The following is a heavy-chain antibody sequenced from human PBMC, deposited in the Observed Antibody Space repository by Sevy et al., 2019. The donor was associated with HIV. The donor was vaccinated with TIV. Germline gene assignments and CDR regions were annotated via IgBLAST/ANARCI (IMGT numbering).Heavy chain of an antibody. D-gene: IGHD6-19*01. CDR1: GFTFSSYG. V-gene: IGHV3-33*01. CDR3: ARDQGQWLVRRGGAFDI. Sequence: GGSLRLSCAASGFTFSSYGMHWVRQAPGKGLEGVAVIWYDGSNKYYADSVKGRFTISRDNSKNTLYLQMNSLRAEDTAVYYCARDQGQWLVRRGGAFDIWGQGTMVTVSS. J-gene: IGHJ3*02. CDR2: IWYDGSNK.